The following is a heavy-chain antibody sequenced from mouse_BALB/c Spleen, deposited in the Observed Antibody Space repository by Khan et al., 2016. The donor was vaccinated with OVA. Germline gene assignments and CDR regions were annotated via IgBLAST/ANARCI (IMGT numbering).Heavy chain of an antibody. J-gene: IGHJ3*01. CDR2: ISTYYGDA. Sequence: VQLQESGAELVRPGVSVKISCKGSGYTFTDFTLHWVKQSHAMSLEWIGVISTYYGDATYNQRFKDKATMTVDKSSSTAYMELARLTSEDSAIFYGTRGGGGNMFAYWGQGTLVTVSA. V-gene: IGHV1S137*01. CDR3: TRGGGGNMFAY. CDR1: GYTFTDFT.